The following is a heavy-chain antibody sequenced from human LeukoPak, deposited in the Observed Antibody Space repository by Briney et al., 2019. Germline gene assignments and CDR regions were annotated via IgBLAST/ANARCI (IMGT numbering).Heavy chain of an antibody. J-gene: IGHJ5*02. Sequence: GESLKISCKASGYTFTTYCIAWVRQMPGKGLEWMGMICPGDSDIRYSPSFQGQVTISADKSISTAYLQWSSLKASDTAMYYCARRGDNWLDPWGQGTLVTVSS. CDR2: ICPGDSDI. V-gene: IGHV5-51*01. D-gene: IGHD3-16*01. CDR3: ARRGDNWLDP. CDR1: GYTFTTYC.